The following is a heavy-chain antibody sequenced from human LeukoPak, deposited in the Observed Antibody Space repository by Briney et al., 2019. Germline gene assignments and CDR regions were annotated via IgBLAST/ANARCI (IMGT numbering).Heavy chain of an antibody. CDR2: MSYDNGSNK. CDR3: ARDLYCSSYKCDGYYFDP. V-gene: IGHV3-30*15. CDR1: GFSFSTSA. J-gene: IGHJ5*02. Sequence: GGSLRLSCEASGFSFSTSAMHWVRQAPGKGLEWVAVMSYDNGSNKYYADSVKGRFTISRDNAKNTLYLQMSSLRVEDTSVYHCARDLYCSSYKCDGYYFDPWGQGTLVTVSS. D-gene: IGHD2-2*01.